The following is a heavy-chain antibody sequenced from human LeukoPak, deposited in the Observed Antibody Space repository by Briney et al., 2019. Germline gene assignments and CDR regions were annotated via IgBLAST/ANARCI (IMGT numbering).Heavy chain of an antibody. J-gene: IGHJ4*02. Sequence: GGSLRLSCAASGFTFSSYAMHWVRQAPGKGLEWVAVISYDGSNKYYADAVKGRFTISRDNSKNTLYLQMNSLRAEDTAVYYCARDERVVGATLDYWGQGTLVTVSS. CDR3: ARDERVVGATLDY. D-gene: IGHD1-26*01. V-gene: IGHV3-30-3*01. CDR1: GFTFSSYA. CDR2: ISYDGSNK.